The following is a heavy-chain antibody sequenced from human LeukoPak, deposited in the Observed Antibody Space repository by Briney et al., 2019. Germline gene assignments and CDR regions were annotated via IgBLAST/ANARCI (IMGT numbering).Heavy chain of an antibody. Sequence: QPGGSLRLSCGAPGFTFSSYGMHWVRQAPGKGLEWVSYISSSGSTIYYADSVKGRFTISRDNAKNSLYLQMNSLRVEDTAVYYCAKKAGSGWYGDYWGQGTLVTVSS. V-gene: IGHV3-48*03. CDR1: GFTFSSYG. D-gene: IGHD6-19*01. CDR3: AKKAGSGWYGDY. J-gene: IGHJ4*02. CDR2: ISSSGSTI.